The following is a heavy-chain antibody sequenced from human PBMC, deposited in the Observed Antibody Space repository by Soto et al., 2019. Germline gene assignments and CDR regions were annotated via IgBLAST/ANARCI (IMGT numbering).Heavy chain of an antibody. CDR1: GFTFSSYS. D-gene: IGHD1-26*01. Sequence: AGGSLRLSCAAPGFTFSSYSISWVRPAPGKGLEWVSAISGSGGSTYYADSVKGRFTISRDNSKNTLYLQMNSLRAEDTAVYYCAKSLGLLQSGLDYWGQGTLVTVSS. CDR3: AKSLGLLQSGLDY. J-gene: IGHJ4*02. V-gene: IGHV3-23*01. CDR2: ISGSGGST.